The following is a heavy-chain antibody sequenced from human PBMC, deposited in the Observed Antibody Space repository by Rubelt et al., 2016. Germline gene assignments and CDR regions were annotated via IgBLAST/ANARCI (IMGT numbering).Heavy chain of an antibody. CDR3: ARERDDYGDY. Sequence: QVQLVQSGAEVKKPGASVKVSCKASGYTFTSYGISWVRQAPGQGLEWMGWISAYIGNTNNAQKFQGGGTMTAGPATGTAYMELRSLGSDDTAVYYGARERDDYGDYWGQGTLVTVSS. D-gene: IGHD5-24*01. CDR1: GYTFTSYG. J-gene: IGHJ4*02. V-gene: IGHV1-18*01. CDR2: ISAYIGNT.